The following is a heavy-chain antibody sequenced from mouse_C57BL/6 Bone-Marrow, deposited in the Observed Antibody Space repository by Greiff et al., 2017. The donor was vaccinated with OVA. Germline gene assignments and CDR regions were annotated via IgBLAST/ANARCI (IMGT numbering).Heavy chain of an antibody. CDR3: ASLRSLFAY. D-gene: IGHD1-1*01. Sequence: EVKVVESGGDLVKPGGSLKLSCAASGFTFSGYGMSWVRQTPDKRLEWVATISSGGSYTYYPDSVKGRFTISRDNAKNTLYLQMSRLKSEDTAMYYSASLRSLFAYWGQGTLVTVSA. CDR2: ISSGGSYT. J-gene: IGHJ3*01. V-gene: IGHV5-6*01. CDR1: GFTFSGYG.